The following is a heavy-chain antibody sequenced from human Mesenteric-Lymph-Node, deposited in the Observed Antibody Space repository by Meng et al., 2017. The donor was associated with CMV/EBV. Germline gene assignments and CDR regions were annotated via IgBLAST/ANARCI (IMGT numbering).Heavy chain of an antibody. CDR1: GFPFSNFG. CDR2: VGDSGRVQ. D-gene: IGHD3-3*01. CDR3: ARERGNNFWSFDF. V-gene: IGHV3-30*03. J-gene: IGHJ4*02. Sequence: CAASGFPFSNFGMPWVRQAPGKGLEWVAVVGDSGRVQRYADSVRGRFIISRDNSIDTLYLEMNRLTAEDTAVYYCARERGNNFWSFDFWGQGTLVTVSS.